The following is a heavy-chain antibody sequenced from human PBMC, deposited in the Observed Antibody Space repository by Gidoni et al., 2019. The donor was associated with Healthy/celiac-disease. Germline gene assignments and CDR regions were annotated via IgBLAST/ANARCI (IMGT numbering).Heavy chain of an antibody. CDR1: GGSITTAGYY. CDR2: IYFSGST. V-gene: IGHV4-31*03. J-gene: IGHJ4*02. Sequence: QVQLQESCPGLAKPSQTLSLTCPVPGGSITTAGYYWSWIRQHPGKGLEWIGYIYFSGSTYYNPSLKSRVTISVDTSKNQFSLKLSSVTAADTAVYYCARDVGGVAAAGMYFDYWGQGTLVTVSS. D-gene: IGHD6-13*01. CDR3: ARDVGGVAAAGMYFDY.